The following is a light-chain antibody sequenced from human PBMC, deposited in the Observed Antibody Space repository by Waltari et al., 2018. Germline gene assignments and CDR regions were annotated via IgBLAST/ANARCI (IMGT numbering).Light chain of an antibody. V-gene: IGKV3-20*01. Sequence: EIVLTQSPGTLSLSPGESATLSCRASQSVRSSYLAWYQQKPGQAPRVLIHGASNRATGIPDRFSGSGSGTDFTLTISRLEPEDFAVYYCQQYGSSPWTFGQGTKVEIK. CDR2: GAS. CDR1: QSVRSSY. CDR3: QQYGSSPWT. J-gene: IGKJ1*01.